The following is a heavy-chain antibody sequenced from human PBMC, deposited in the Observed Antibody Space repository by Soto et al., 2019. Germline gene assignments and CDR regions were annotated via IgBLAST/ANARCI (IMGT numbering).Heavy chain of an antibody. CDR3: ARSGSEIDY. CDR2: IKEDGSEK. D-gene: IGHD3-10*01. CDR1: GFTFSNYW. Sequence: EVQLVESGGVLVQPGGSLRLSCAASGFTFSNYWMSWVRQAPGKGLEWVANIKEDGSEKNYVDSVKGRFTISRDNAKNSLYLQMNSRRAEETAVYYCARSGSEIDYWGQGTLVTVSS. J-gene: IGHJ4*02. V-gene: IGHV3-7*01.